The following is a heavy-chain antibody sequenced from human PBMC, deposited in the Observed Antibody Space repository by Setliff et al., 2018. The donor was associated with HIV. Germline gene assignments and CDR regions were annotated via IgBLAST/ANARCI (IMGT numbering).Heavy chain of an antibody. CDR1: GFTFSTYA. D-gene: IGHD6-13*01. J-gene: IGHJ4*02. CDR3: AKTIAALDY. Sequence: GGSLRLSCAASGFTFSTYAMAWVRQAPGKGLQWVSSISGSGSTTNYADSVKGRFTISRDNARNSLYLQLNSLRVEDTAVYFCAKTIAALDYWGQGTLVTVSS. CDR2: ISGSGSTT. V-gene: IGHV3-23*01.